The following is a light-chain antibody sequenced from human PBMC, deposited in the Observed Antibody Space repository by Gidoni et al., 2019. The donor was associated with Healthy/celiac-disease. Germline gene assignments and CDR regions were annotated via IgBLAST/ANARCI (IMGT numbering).Light chain of an antibody. CDR3: QQSYSTPMYT. V-gene: IGKV1-39*01. J-gene: IGKJ2*01. CDR2: AAS. Sequence: IQLTPSPSSLSASVGDRVTITCRESQSISSYLNWYHQKPGKAPKLLIYAASSLQSGVPSRFSDSGSGTDFTLTISSLQPEDFATYYCQQSYSTPMYTFXXXTKLEIK. CDR1: QSISSY.